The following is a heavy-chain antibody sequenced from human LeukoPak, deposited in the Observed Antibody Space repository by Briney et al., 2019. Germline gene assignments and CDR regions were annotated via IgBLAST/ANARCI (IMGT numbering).Heavy chain of an antibody. J-gene: IGHJ4*02. D-gene: IGHD5-18*01. CDR1: GFTFSSYG. Sequence: GGSLRLSCAASGFTFSSYGMHWVRQAPGKGLEWVAVISYDGSDKYSADSVKGRFTIPRDNSKNTLYLQMNSLRAEDTAVYYCAKNAHYQGYSYGGIDYWGQGTLVTVSS. V-gene: IGHV3-30*18. CDR2: ISYDGSDK. CDR3: AKNAHYQGYSYGGIDY.